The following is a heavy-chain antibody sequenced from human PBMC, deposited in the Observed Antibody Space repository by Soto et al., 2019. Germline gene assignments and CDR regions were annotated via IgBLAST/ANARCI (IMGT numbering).Heavy chain of an antibody. D-gene: IGHD3-10*01. CDR2: IIPILGIA. V-gene: IGHV1-69*02. J-gene: IGHJ6*02. CDR3: ARGLWLGGMDV. Sequence: QVQLVQSGAEVKKPGSSVKVSCKASGGTFSSYTISWVRQAPGQGLEWMGRIIPILGIANYAQKFQGRVTITADKSTSTAYMGLSSLRSEDTAVYYCARGLWLGGMDVWGQGTTVTVSS. CDR1: GGTFSSYT.